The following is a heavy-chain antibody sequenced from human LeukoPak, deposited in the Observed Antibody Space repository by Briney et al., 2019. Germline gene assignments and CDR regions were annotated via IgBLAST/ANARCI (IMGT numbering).Heavy chain of an antibody. CDR2: ISGSGGST. Sequence: GASLRLSCAASGFTFSSYAMSWVRQAPGKGLEWVSAISGSGGSTYYADSVKGRFTISRDNSKNTLYLQMNSLRAEDTAVYYCAKGVRITIFGVVIRYFDYWGQGTLVTVSS. J-gene: IGHJ4*02. CDR1: GFTFSSYA. D-gene: IGHD3-3*01. V-gene: IGHV3-23*01. CDR3: AKGVRITIFGVVIRYFDY.